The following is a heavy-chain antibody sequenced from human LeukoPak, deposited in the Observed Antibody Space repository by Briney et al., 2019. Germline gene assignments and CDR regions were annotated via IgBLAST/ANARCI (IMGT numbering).Heavy chain of an antibody. CDR3: ARGLTSRGDY. Sequence: GGSLRLSCAASGFTFSSYAMSWVRQAPGKGLEWVSVIYSGGSTYYADSVKGRFTISRDNSKNTLYLQMNSLRAEDTAVYYCARGLTSRGDYWGQGTLVTVSS. D-gene: IGHD3-9*01. J-gene: IGHJ4*02. V-gene: IGHV3-66*01. CDR2: IYSGGST. CDR1: GFTFSSYA.